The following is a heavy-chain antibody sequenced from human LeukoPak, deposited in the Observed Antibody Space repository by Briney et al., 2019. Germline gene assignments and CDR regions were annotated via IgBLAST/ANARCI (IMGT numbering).Heavy chain of an antibody. D-gene: IGHD1-26*01. CDR1: GDSVSSNSAA. V-gene: IGHV6-1*01. J-gene: IGHJ3*02. CDR3: AGVPQTSSGSYLPGAFDI. CDR2: TYYRSKWYN. Sequence: SQTLSLTCAISGDSVSSNSAAWNWIRQSPSRGLEWLGRTYYRSKWYNDYAVSVKSQITINPDTSKNQFSLQLNSVTPEDTAVYYCAGVPQTSSGSYLPGAFDIWGQGTMVTVSS.